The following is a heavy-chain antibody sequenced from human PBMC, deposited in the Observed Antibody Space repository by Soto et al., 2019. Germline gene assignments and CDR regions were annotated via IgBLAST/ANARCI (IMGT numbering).Heavy chain of an antibody. V-gene: IGHV1-18*01. CDR1: GYTFTSYG. D-gene: IGHD6-13*01. CDR2: ISAYNGNT. Sequence: QVQLVQSGAEVKKPGASVKVSCKASGYTFTSYGISWVRQAPGQGLEWMGWISAYNGNTNYAQKLQGRVTITTDTSRSTAHMELRSVRSYDTAVYYCARAPGYSSGWFVYWLEPWGQGTRVTVSS. J-gene: IGHJ5*02. CDR3: ARAPGYSSGWFVYWLEP.